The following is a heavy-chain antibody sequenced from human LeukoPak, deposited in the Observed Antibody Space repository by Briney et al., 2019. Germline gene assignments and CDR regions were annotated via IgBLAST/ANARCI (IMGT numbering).Heavy chain of an antibody. CDR1: GYTFTSYG. CDR2: ISAYNGNT. CDR3: ARDLSGDYGDYGGEGGAFDI. D-gene: IGHD4-17*01. Sequence: ASVKVSCKASGYTFTSYGISWVRQAPGQGLEWMGWISAYNGNTNYAQKLQGRVTMTTDTSTSTAYMELRSLRSDDTAVYYCARDLSGDYGDYGGEGGAFDIWGQGTMVTVSS. V-gene: IGHV1-18*01. J-gene: IGHJ3*02.